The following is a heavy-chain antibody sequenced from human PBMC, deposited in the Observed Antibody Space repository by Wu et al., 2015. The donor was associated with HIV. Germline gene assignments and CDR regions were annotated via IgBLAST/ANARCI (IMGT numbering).Heavy chain of an antibody. V-gene: IGHV1-46*01. CDR2: INPSGGST. CDR1: GYTFTSYY. J-gene: IGHJ3*02. Sequence: QVQLVQSGAEVKKPGASVKVSCKASGYTFTSYYMHWVRQAPGQGLEWMGIINPSGGSTSYAQKFQGRVTMTRDTSTSTVYMELSSLRSEDTAVYYCARDREYYYDRGYAFDIWGQGTMVTVSS. D-gene: IGHD3-10*02. CDR3: ARDREYYYDRGYAFDI.